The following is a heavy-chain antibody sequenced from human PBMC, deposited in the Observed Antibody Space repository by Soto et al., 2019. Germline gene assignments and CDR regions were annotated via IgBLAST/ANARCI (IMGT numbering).Heavy chain of an antibody. Sequence: GGSLRLSCAASGFTFSSYGMHWVRQAPGKGLEWVEFISYDGSNKYYEDSVKGRFTISRDNSKKTLYLQMNSLRAEDTAVYYCAKDQMATIDDAFDXWGQGTMFTVS. J-gene: IGHJ3*02. CDR2: ISYDGSNK. V-gene: IGHV3-30*18. D-gene: IGHD5-12*01. CDR1: GFTFSSYG. CDR3: AKDQMATIDDAFDX.